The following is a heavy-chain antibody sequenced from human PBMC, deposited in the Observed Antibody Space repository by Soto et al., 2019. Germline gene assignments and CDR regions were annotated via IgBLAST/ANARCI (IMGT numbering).Heavy chain of an antibody. D-gene: IGHD2-21*01. CDR2: IFHSGST. V-gene: IGHV4-4*02. Sequence: QVQLQESGPGVVKPSGTLSLTCGVSGGSISSDYWWAWVRQSPGRGLEWIGEIFHSGSTHYNPSLESRVIMSVDIVNNHFSLKLMSVTAADTAVYYCARGIQMWSQVYYGMDVWGQGTTVTVSS. CDR1: GGSISSDYW. CDR3: ARGIQMWSQVYYGMDV. J-gene: IGHJ6*02.